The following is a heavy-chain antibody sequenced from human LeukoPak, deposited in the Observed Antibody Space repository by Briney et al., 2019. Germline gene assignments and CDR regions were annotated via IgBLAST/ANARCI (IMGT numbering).Heavy chain of an antibody. V-gene: IGHV3-48*03. CDR1: GFTFRSYE. J-gene: IGHJ4*02. Sequence: GGSLRLSCEDSGFTFRSYEMNWVRQAPGKGREWIAYLSSSGSAFSYADSVKGRFTIARDNAKNSVYLEMNSLRADDTAVYYCARSARLMKGVVEVTALDDWGQGTLVTVSS. D-gene: IGHD3-3*01. CDR2: LSSSGSAF. CDR3: ARSARLMKGVVEVTALDD.